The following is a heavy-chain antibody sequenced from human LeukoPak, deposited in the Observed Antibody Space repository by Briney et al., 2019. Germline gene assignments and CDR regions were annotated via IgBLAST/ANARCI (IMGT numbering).Heavy chain of an antibody. V-gene: IGHV4-39*02. J-gene: IGHJ4*02. CDR3: ARGLYDGGSWFHFDS. D-gene: IGHD6-13*01. CDR1: GDSISSTTYY. Sequence: PSETLFLTCTVSGDSISSTTYYWAWIRQPPGKGLEWIGNIYFTGTTFYNPSLKSRVIMSIGTSKNHFSLDLNSVTAADMAVYYCARGLYDGGSWFHFDSWGQGTLVTVSS. CDR2: IYFTGTT.